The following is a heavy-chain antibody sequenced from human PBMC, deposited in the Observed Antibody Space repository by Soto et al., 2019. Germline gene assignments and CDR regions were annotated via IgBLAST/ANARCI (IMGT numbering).Heavy chain of an antibody. D-gene: IGHD5-12*01. CDR1: GGSTSSGTYY. V-gene: IGHV4-31*03. J-gene: IGHJ4*02. Sequence: QVQLQESGPGLVKPSQTLSLTCTVSGGSTSSGTYYWSWIRQHPGKGLEWIGYIYYSGGTYQNPSLKSRVTISLDTSKNQFSLKLSSVTAADTAIYYCAGDFRGYGRFVYWGQGTLVAVSS. CDR2: IYYSGGT. CDR3: AGDFRGYGRFVY.